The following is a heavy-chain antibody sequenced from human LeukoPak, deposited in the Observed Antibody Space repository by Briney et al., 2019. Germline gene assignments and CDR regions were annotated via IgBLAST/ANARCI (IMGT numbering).Heavy chain of an antibody. Sequence: GGSLRLSCAASGFIFSDYSMNWVRQAPGKGLEWISYISSSSNTIYYADSVKGRFTISRDNAKNALYLQMNSLRAEDTAVYYCARGLHLPDYLSPYWGQGTLVTVSS. D-gene: IGHD4-11*01. CDR2: ISSSSNTI. J-gene: IGHJ4*02. CDR3: ARGLHLPDYLSPY. V-gene: IGHV3-48*01. CDR1: GFIFSDYS.